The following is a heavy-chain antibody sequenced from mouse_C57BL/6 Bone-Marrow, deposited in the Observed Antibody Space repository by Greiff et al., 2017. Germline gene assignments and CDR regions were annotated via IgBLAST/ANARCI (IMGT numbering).Heavy chain of an antibody. Sequence: EVQLQQSGAELVRPGASVKLSCTASGFNIKDDYMHWVKQRPEQGLEWIGWIDPENGDTAYASKFQGQATITADTSSNTAYLQLSSLTSEDTAVYYCTTLYYYGSSSYYFDYWGQGTTLTVSS. D-gene: IGHD1-1*01. CDR2: IDPENGDT. CDR3: TTLYYYGSSSYYFDY. J-gene: IGHJ2*01. CDR1: GFNIKDDY. V-gene: IGHV14-4*01.